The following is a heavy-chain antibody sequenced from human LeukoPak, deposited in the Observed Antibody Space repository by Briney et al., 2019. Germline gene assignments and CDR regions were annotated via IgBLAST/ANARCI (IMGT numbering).Heavy chain of an antibody. CDR2: ISSSGSTI. CDR3: ARDGVLRYFDWLFPYYMDV. CDR1: GFTFSDYY. V-gene: IGHV3-11*01. Sequence: GGSLRLSCAASGFTFSDYYMSWIRQAPGKGLEWVSYISSSGSTIYYADSVKGRFTISRDNAKNSLYLQMNSLRAEDTAVYYCARDGVLRYFDWLFPYYMDVWGRGTTVTISS. J-gene: IGHJ6*03. D-gene: IGHD3-9*01.